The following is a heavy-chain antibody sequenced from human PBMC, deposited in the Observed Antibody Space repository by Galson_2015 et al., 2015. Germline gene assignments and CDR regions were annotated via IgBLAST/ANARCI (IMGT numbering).Heavy chain of an antibody. CDR2: ISSSGTTI. CDR3: ARDGGTYYGDYAFDY. V-gene: IGHV3-48*03. D-gene: IGHD4-17*01. CDR1: GFSFSSYE. Sequence: SLRLSCAASGFSFSSYEMNWVRQAPGKGTEWISYISSSGTTIHYADSVKGRITISRDNAKNSLTLQMNRLRAEDTAVYYCARDGGTYYGDYAFDYWGQGTLVTVSS. J-gene: IGHJ4*02.